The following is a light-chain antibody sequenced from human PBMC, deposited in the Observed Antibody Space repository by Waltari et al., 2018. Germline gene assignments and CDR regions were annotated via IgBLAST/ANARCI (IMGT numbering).Light chain of an antibody. CDR3: QQYNSYPYS. Sequence: DIQMTQSPSSLSASVGDRVTITCRASQGIRNDLDWYQQKPGKAPKRLIYIASMQSGVPSRFSGSGSGTEFTLTISSLQPDDFATYYCQQYNSYPYSFGQGTKLEIK. V-gene: IGKV1-17*01. J-gene: IGKJ2*03. CDR1: QGIRND. CDR2: IAS.